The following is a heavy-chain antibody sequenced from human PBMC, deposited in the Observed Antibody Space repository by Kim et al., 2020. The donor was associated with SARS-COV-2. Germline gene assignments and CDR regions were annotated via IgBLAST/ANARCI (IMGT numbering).Heavy chain of an antibody. V-gene: IGHV3-48*02. CDR2: VSSRSTTV. CDR1: GFTFSSYS. CDR3: AREDVAMTGYIDY. J-gene: IGHJ4*02. Sequence: GGSLRLSCAASGFTFSSYSMHWVRQAPGKGLEWITYVSSRSTTVYYADSVEGRFTISRDNAKNSLYLQMNSLRDEDTAVYYCAREDVAMTGYIDYWGQGTLVTVSS. D-gene: IGHD3-9*01.